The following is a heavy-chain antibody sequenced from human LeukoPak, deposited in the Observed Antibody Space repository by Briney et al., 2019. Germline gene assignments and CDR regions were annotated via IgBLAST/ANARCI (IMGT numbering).Heavy chain of an antibody. CDR3: ARRSDSLGFDP. CDR1: GGSVSSNRYY. J-gene: IGHJ5*02. CDR2: NYYSGST. V-gene: IGHV4-39*01. Sequence: PSETLSLTCTVSGGSVSSNRYYWGWIRQPPGKGLEWIGSNYYSGSTYYNPSLKSRVTISVDTSKNQFSLKLSSVTAADTAVYYCARRSDSLGFDPWGQGTLVTVSS. D-gene: IGHD3-9*01.